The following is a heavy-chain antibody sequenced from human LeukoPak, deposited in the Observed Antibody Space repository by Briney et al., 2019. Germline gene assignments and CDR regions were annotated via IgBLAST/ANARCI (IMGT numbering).Heavy chain of an antibody. D-gene: IGHD3-3*01. CDR1: GFTFSNAW. J-gene: IGHJ4*02. CDR2: IKRKTDGGTT. V-gene: IGHV3-15*01. CDR3: TTRPGVHSDY. Sequence: GGSLRLSCAASGFTFSNAWMSWVRQAPGQGLEWVGRIKRKTDGGTTDYAAPVKGRFTISRDDSKHTLYLQMNSLKTEDTAVYYYTTRPGVHSDYWGQGTLVTVSS.